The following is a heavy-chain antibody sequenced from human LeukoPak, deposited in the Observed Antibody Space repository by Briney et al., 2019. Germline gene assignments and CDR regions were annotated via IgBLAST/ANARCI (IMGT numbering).Heavy chain of an antibody. V-gene: IGHV1-2*02. Sequence: GASVKVSCKASGYTXTGYYMHGVRQAPGQGLEWMGWINPNSGGTNYAQKFQGRLTMTRDTSISTAYMELSSLRSDDTAVYYCARPKEAATTFRAFDIWGQGTLVTVSS. CDR3: ARPKEAATTFRAFDI. D-gene: IGHD2-15*01. J-gene: IGHJ3*02. CDR2: INPNSGGT. CDR1: GYTXTGYY.